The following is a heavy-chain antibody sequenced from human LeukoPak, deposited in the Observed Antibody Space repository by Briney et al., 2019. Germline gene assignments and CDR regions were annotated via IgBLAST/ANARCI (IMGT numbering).Heavy chain of an antibody. CDR3: ARDQSTWFFDY. CDR2: IYYSGST. J-gene: IGHJ4*02. CDR1: GGSISSGGYY. D-gene: IGHD6-13*01. Sequence: SETLSLTCTVSGGSISSGGYYWNWIRQHPGKGLEWIGYIYYSGSTYYNPPLKSRVTISVDTSKNQFSLKLSSVTAAVTAVYYCARDQSTWFFDYWGQGTLVTVSS. V-gene: IGHV4-31*03.